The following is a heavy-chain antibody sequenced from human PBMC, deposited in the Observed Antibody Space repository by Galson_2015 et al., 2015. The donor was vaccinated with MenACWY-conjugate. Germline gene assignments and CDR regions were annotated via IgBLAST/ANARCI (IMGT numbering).Heavy chain of an antibody. CDR3: ARHPPGGRGMDV. CDR2: ISPGDSET. D-gene: IGHD1-26*01. Sequence: QSGAEVKKPGESLTISCKGSGYTFTTHWIGWVRQLPGKGLEWMGLISPGDSETRYSPAFQGQVTISADKSISTAYVQWDSLQASDTAMYYCARHPPGGRGMDVWGQGTTVTVSS. J-gene: IGHJ6*02. V-gene: IGHV5-51*01. CDR1: GYTFTTHW.